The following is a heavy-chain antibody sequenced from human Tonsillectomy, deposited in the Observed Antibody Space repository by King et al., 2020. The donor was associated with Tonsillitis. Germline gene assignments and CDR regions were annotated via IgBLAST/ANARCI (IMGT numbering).Heavy chain of an antibody. D-gene: IGHD6-13*01. J-gene: IGHJ3*02. CDR2: NNPNSGGT. V-gene: IGHV1-2*02. Sequence: VQLVESGSEVKKPGASVKVSCTASGYTFTGYYMHWVRQAPGQGLEWMVWNNPNSGGTNYAQKFKGRVTMTRDTSISTAYMELTRLRSDDTAVYYCAREPYSSSWDDAFDIWGQGTMVTVSS. CDR1: GYTFTGYY. CDR3: AREPYSSSWDDAFDI.